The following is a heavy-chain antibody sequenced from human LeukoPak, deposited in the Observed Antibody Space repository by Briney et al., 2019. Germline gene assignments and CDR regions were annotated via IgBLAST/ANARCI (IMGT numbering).Heavy chain of an antibody. D-gene: IGHD3-10*01. V-gene: IGHV1-18*01. CDR2: ISAYNGNT. Sequence: GASVKVSCKASGYTFTSYGISWVRQAPGQGLEWMGWISAYNGNTNYAQKLQGRVTMTRDTSISTAYMELSRLRSDGTAVYYCARDSGERGSGSYLIAYWGQGTLVTVSS. J-gene: IGHJ4*02. CDR1: GYTFTSYG. CDR3: ARDSGERGSGSYLIAY.